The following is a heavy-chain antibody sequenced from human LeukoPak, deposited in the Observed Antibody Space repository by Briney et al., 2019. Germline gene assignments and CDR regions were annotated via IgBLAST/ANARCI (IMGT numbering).Heavy chain of an antibody. D-gene: IGHD3-16*01. CDR3: ARVKDPGGYYYYYYMDV. J-gene: IGHJ6*03. CDR1: GGSISSYY. V-gene: IGHV4-59*12. CDR2: IYYSGST. Sequence: TSETLSLTCTVSGGSISSYYWSWIRQPPGKGLEWIGYIYYSGSTNYNPSLKSRVTISVDTSKNQFSLKLSSVTAADTAVYYCARVKDPGGYYYYYYMDVWGKGTTVTVSS.